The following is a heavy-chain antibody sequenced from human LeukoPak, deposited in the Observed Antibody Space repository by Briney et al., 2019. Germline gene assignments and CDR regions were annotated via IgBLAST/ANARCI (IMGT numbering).Heavy chain of an antibody. J-gene: IGHJ4*02. CDR3: ASAYDILTGSRYYFDY. CDR1: GGSISRSSYY. Sequence: PSETLSLTCTVSGGSISRSSYYWGWIRQPPGKGLEWIGSIYYSGSTYYNPSLKSRVTISVDTSKNQFSLKLSSVTAADTAVYYCASAYDILTGSRYYFDYWGQGTLVTVSS. D-gene: IGHD3-9*01. V-gene: IGHV4-39*01. CDR2: IYYSGST.